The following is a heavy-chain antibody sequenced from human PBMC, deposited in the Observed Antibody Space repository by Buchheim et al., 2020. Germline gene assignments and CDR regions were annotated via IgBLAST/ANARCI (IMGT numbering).Heavy chain of an antibody. D-gene: IGHD2-15*01. Sequence: EVELVESGGGLVQPGGSLRLSCVASGFTLSVYSMDWVRQAPGKGLEWISFIAPSGDTIYYRDSVKGRFTISRDNAKNSLFLQMDGLTDEDTAIYYCARGWRQNSFDHWGQGTL. CDR1: GFTLSVYS. J-gene: IGHJ4*02. CDR3: ARGWRQNSFDH. V-gene: IGHV3-48*02. CDR2: IAPSGDTI.